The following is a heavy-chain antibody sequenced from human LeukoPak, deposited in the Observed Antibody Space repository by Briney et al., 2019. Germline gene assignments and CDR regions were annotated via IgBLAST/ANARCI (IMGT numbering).Heavy chain of an antibody. J-gene: IGHJ5*02. V-gene: IGHV1-69*05. D-gene: IGHD2-2*01. Sequence: ASVKVSCKASGGTFSSYAISWVRQAPGQGLEWMGRIIPIFGTANYAQKFQGRVTITTDESTSTAYMELSSLRSEDTAVYYCARDPHCSSTSCYRARYNWFDPWGQGTLVTVSS. CDR2: IIPIFGTA. CDR1: GGTFSSYA. CDR3: ARDPHCSSTSCYRARYNWFDP.